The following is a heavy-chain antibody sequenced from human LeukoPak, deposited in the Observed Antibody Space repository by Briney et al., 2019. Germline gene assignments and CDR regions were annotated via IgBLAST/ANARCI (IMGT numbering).Heavy chain of an antibody. D-gene: IGHD3-10*01. CDR3: ARDKVITMVRGAPTEYYFDS. J-gene: IGHJ4*02. CDR2: IYYSGST. Sequence: SETLSLTCTVSGGSISSGSYYWSWIRQPPGKGLEWIGYIYYSGSTNYNPSHKSRVTISVDTSKNQFSLKLSSVTAADTAVYYCARDKVITMVRGAPTEYYFDSWGQGTLVTVSS. CDR1: GGSISSGSYY. V-gene: IGHV4-61*01.